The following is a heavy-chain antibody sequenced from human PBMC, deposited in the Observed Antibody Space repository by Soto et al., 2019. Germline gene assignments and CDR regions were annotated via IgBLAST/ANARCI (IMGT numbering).Heavy chain of an antibody. J-gene: IGHJ3*01. CDR1: GLTISGRKY. D-gene: IGHD1-1*01. V-gene: IGHV3-53*01. Sequence: DVQLVESGGGLIQPGESLRLSCAAFGLTISGRKYVAWVRQAPGKGLEWVSALYDVDGSFYADSVTGRFTTSSDSSKTTVYLQMNDLRPDDTAVYYCATWHEREHAFDVWGQGTTVTISS. CDR2: LYDVDGS. CDR3: ATWHEREHAFDV.